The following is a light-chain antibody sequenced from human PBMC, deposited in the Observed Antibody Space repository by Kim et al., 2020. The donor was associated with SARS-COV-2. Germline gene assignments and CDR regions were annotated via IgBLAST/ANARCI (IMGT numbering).Light chain of an antibody. J-gene: IGKJ4*01. CDR2: DAS. Sequence: APPCRWARRSGSYYVSWYQQKPDHATRLLIYDASKSATGTPGWCSGGGAAAYFLPTISRLEPEDFVVYYCQRRSYWPLTFGGGTKVDIK. V-gene: IGKV3-11*01. CDR3: QRRSYWPLT. CDR1: RSGSYY.